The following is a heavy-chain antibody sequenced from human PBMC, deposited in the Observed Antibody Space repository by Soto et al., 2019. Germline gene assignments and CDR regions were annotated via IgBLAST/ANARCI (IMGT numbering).Heavy chain of an antibody. J-gene: IGHJ4*02. V-gene: IGHV1-46*01. D-gene: IGHD6-13*01. CDR1: GYTFTSYY. CDR3: ARVLPILAAAGTADY. Sequence: ASVKVSCKASGYTFTSYYMHWVRQAPGQGLEWMGIINPSGGSTSYAQKFQGRVTMTRDTSTSTVYMELRSLRSDDTAVYYCARVLPILAAAGTADYWGQGTLVTVSS. CDR2: INPSGGST.